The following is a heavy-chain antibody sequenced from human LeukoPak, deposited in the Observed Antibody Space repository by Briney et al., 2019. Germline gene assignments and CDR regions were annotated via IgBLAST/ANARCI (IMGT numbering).Heavy chain of an antibody. CDR1: GFTFSNYG. CDR2: LRRDGSDK. D-gene: IGHD5-18*01. J-gene: IGHJ4*02. Sequence: PGGSLRLSCAASGFTFSNYGMHWVRQAPGKGLEWVAFLRRDGSDKYYADSVKGRFTISSDNSQNTVYLQMNSLRPEDTAVYYCAKDHSQNFDYWGQGTLVTVSS. V-gene: IGHV3-30*02. CDR3: AKDHSQNFDY.